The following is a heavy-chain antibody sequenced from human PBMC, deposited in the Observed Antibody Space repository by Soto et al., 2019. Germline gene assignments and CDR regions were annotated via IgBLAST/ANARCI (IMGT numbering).Heavy chain of an antibody. J-gene: IGHJ4*02. V-gene: IGHV3-23*01. CDR1: GFTFSSYA. Sequence: EVQLLESVGGLVQPGGSLRLSCAASGFTFSSYAMSWVRQAPGKGLEWVSLISGSGGGTYYADSVNGRFTISSDNSKNTLYLPMNSLRAEDTAVYYCAKHAAAAATDYWGQGTLVTVS. CDR2: ISGSGGGT. D-gene: IGHD6-13*01. CDR3: AKHAAAAATDY.